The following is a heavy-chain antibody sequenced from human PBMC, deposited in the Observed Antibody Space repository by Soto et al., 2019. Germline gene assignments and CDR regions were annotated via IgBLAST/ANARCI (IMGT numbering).Heavy chain of an antibody. J-gene: IGHJ6*02. CDR3: AKDLTYYDILTGYPNYYYYYGMDV. V-gene: IGHV3-30*18. Sequence: GGSLRLSCAASGFTFSSYGMHWVRQAPGKGLEWVAVISYDGSNKYYADSVKGRFTISRDNSKNTLYLQMNSLRAEDTAVCYCAKDLTYYDILTGYPNYYYYYGMDVWGQGTTVTVSS. CDR1: GFTFSSYG. D-gene: IGHD3-9*01. CDR2: ISYDGSNK.